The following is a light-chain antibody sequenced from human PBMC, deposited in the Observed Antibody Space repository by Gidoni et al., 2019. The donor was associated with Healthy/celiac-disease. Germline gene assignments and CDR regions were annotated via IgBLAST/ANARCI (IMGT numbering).Light chain of an antibody. Sequence: DIQMTQSPSTLSASVGDRVTITCRASQSISSWLAWYQQKPGKAPKLLIYKASSLESGVPSRFSGSGFGTEFTLTISSLQPDDFATYYCQQYNSYNTFGQGTKVEIK. J-gene: IGKJ1*01. CDR3: QQYNSYNT. V-gene: IGKV1-5*03. CDR2: KAS. CDR1: QSISSW.